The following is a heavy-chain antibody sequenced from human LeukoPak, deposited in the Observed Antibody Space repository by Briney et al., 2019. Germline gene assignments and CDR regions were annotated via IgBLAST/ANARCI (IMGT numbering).Heavy chain of an antibody. CDR3: ASGWYYHYFGTDV. V-gene: IGHV1-8*01. CDR1: GDIFTTYD. Sequence: ASVRVSCKASGDIFTTYDVHWVRQASGQGLEWMGWMNPKSGDRGSAQKFQDRVAMTMNNSIRTAYMELRGLQPEDTAVYYCASGWYYHYFGTDVWGQGTTVIVSS. CDR2: MNPKSGDR. J-gene: IGHJ6*02. D-gene: IGHD2-15*01.